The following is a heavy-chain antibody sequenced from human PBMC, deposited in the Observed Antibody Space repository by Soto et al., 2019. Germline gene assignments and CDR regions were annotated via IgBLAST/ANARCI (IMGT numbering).Heavy chain of an antibody. V-gene: IGHV3-66*01. Sequence: EVQLVESGGGLVQPGGSLRLSCAASGFTVSTNYMNWVRQAPGKGLEGVSVIYSGGSTYYADSVKGRFTISRDNSKNTLFPRMTRLRVEDTAVYYCARGEPSPYLHYWGQGTLVTVSS. D-gene: IGHD3-16*01. J-gene: IGHJ4*02. CDR3: ARGEPSPYLHY. CDR1: GFTVSTNY. CDR2: IYSGGST.